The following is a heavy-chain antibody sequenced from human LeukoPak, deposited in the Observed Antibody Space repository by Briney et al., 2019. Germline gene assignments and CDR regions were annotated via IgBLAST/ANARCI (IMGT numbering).Heavy chain of an antibody. D-gene: IGHD3/OR15-3a*01. CDR3: ARGLTGYYTPSYYYYMDV. CDR2: IIPILGIA. J-gene: IGHJ6*03. CDR1: GGTFSSYA. Sequence: ASVKVSCKASGGTFSSYAISWVRQAPGQGLEWMGRIIPILGIANYAQKFQGRVTITADKSTSTAYMELSSLRSEDTAVYYCARGLTGYYTPSYYYYMDVWGKGTTVTVSS. V-gene: IGHV1-69*04.